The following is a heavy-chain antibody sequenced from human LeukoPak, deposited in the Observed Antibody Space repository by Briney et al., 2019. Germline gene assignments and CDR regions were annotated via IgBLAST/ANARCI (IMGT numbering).Heavy chain of an antibody. J-gene: IGHJ4*02. V-gene: IGHV3-23*01. CDR3: AKGVYSNYFDN. D-gene: IGHD4-11*01. CDR1: GFTFSSSA. Sequence: GGSLRLSCAASGFTFSSSAMSWVRQAPGKGLEWVSAIIGSGGSTYYADSVKGRFTISRDNSKNPLYLQINSLRAKDTAVYYCAKGVYSNYFDNWGQGTLVTVSS. CDR2: IIGSGGST.